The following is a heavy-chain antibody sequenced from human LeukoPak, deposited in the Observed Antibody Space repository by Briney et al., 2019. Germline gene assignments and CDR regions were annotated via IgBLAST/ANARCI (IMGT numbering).Heavy chain of an antibody. CDR3: ASAGSGLY. V-gene: IGHV3-23*01. D-gene: IGHD6-19*01. Sequence: PGGSLRLSCAASGFIFSSYAMSWVRQAPGKGLEWVSTISPSGANTYYADSVKGRFTISRDNAKNSLYLQMNSLRDEDTAVYYCASAGSGLYWGQGTLVTVSS. J-gene: IGHJ4*02. CDR1: GFIFSSYA. CDR2: ISPSGANT.